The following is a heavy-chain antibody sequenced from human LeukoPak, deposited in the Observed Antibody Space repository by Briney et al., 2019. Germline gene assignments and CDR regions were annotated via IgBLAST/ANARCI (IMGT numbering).Heavy chain of an antibody. V-gene: IGHV3-23*01. CDR1: GFTFSSYW. J-gene: IGHJ4*02. CDR2: ISGSGGST. D-gene: IGHD3-3*01. Sequence: GGSLRLSCAASGFTFSSYWMHWVRQAPGKGLEWVSAISGSGGSTYYADSVKGRFTISRDNSKNTLYLQMNSLRAEDTAVYYCAKSTTPLRFLEWLPDYWGQGTLVTVSS. CDR3: AKSTTPLRFLEWLPDY.